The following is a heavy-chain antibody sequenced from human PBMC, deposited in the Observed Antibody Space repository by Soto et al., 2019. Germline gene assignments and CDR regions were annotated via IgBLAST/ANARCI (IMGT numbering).Heavy chain of an antibody. J-gene: IGHJ3*02. CDR2: FDPEDGET. V-gene: IGHV1-24*01. CDR1: GYTLTELS. CDR3: ATATSVEMATIHDAFDI. Sequence: QVQLVQSGAEVKKPGASVKVCCKVSGYTLTELSMHWVRQAPGKGLEWMGGFDPEDGETIYAQKFQGRVTMTADTSTDTAYMELSSLRSEDTAVYYCATATSVEMATIHDAFDIWGQGTMVTVSS. D-gene: IGHD5-12*01.